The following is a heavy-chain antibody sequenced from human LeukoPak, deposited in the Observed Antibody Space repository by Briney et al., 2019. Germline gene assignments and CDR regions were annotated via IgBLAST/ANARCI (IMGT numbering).Heavy chain of an antibody. CDR3: ARTCYDILTGYNPYFDY. D-gene: IGHD3-9*01. J-gene: IGHJ4*02. Sequence: GGSLRLSCAASGFTFSSYVMRWVRQVPGKGLEWVSGISGPGRTTYYADYVKGRFTISRDNARNFLYLQMNSLRAEDTAVYYCARTCYDILTGYNPYFDYWGQGILVTVSS. V-gene: IGHV3-23*01. CDR2: ISGPGRTT. CDR1: GFTFSSYV.